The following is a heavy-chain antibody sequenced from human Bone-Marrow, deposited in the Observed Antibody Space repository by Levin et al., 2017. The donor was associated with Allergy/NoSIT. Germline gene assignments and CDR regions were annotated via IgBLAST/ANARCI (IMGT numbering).Heavy chain of an antibody. Sequence: LSLTCAASGFTFSSYSMNWVRQAPGKGLEWVSAISSSGSYIYYADSLKGRFTISRDNSKNSLYLQMNSLRAEDTAVYYCARQDKLHYYFDSWGQGTLVAVSS. J-gene: IGHJ4*02. D-gene: IGHD2-15*01. V-gene: IGHV3-21*01. CDR3: ARQDKLHYYFDS. CDR2: ISSSGSYI. CDR1: GFTFSSYS.